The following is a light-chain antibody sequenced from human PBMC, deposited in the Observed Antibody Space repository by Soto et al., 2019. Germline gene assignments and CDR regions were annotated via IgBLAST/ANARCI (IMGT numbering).Light chain of an antibody. V-gene: IGLV4-69*01. CDR3: HTWGIGIHV. J-gene: IGLJ3*02. CDR2: LNGDGSH. CDR1: SGHSNYA. Sequence: QPVLTQSPSASASLGASVKLTCTLSSGHSNYAIAWHQQQPEKGPRYLMKLNGDGSHSKGDGIPDRFSGSSSGAERYLTISSLQSEDEADYYCHTWGIGIHVFGGGIKLTVL.